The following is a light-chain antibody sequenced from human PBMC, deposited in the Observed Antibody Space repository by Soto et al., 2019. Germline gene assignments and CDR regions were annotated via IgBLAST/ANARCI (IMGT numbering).Light chain of an antibody. CDR1: QSGSGSY. Sequence: EIVLTQSPGTLSLSPGETATLSCRASQSGSGSYLAWFQQKPGQAPRLLIYGASSRATGIPDRFSGSGSGTDFTLTISRLVREDFAVYYCQRYGTSPRTFGQGTKVEIK. CDR2: GAS. J-gene: IGKJ1*01. CDR3: QRYGTSPRT. V-gene: IGKV3-20*01.